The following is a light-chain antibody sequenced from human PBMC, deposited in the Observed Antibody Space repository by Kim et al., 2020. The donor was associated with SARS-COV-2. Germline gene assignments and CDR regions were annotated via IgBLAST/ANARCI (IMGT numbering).Light chain of an antibody. V-gene: IGLV1-40*01. CDR3: QSYDSSLSVV. J-gene: IGLJ3*02. CDR2: GNH. CDR1: SPNIGAGYD. Sequence: GQRVTISCTGSSPNIGAGYDVHWYQQLPGTAPKLLIYGNHNRPSGVPDRFSGSKSGTSASLAITGLQAEDEADYYCQSYDSSLSVVFGGGTKLTVL.